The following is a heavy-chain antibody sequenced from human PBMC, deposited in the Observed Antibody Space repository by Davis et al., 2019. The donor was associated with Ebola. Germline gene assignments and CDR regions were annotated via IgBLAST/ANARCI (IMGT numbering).Heavy chain of an antibody. V-gene: IGHV1-46*01. J-gene: IGHJ4*02. CDR2: THPGGGGT. Sequence: ASVKVSCKASGYTFTSYYLHWVRQAPGQGLEWMGITHPGGGGTRFAQKFEGRVTLTSDTSTSTVYMELTSLTSEDTAVYYCARDRRGSWTVDYWGQGTPVTVSS. CDR1: GYTFTSYY. D-gene: IGHD1-26*01. CDR3: ARDRRGSWTVDY.